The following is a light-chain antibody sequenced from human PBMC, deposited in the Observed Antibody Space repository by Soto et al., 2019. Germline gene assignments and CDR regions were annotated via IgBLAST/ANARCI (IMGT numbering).Light chain of an antibody. CDR2: DVN. CDR1: SSDVGSYNS. V-gene: IGLV2-14*03. CDR3: SSFTISTSYV. J-gene: IGLJ1*01. Sequence: QSALAQPASVSGSPGQSITISCTGTSSDVGSYNSVSWYQQYPGKAPTLMIHDVNNRPSGISNRFSGSKSGNTASLTISGLQAEDEADYYCSSFTISTSYVFGSGTKLTVL.